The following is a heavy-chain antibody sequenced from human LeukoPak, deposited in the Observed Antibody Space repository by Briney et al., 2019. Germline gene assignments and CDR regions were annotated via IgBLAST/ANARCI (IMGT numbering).Heavy chain of an antibody. CDR1: GVSITSDTYC. CDR3: ARTRDFWSGYFDY. Sequence: SQTLSLTCVVSGVSITSDTYCWSWIRQPPGKGLEWIGYILHSGSTYFNPSLKSRVTISIDTSKGQFSLKLSSVTAADTAVYYCARTRDFWSGYFDYWGQGTLVTVSS. D-gene: IGHD3-3*01. J-gene: IGHJ4*02. V-gene: IGHV4-30-2*01. CDR2: ILHSGST.